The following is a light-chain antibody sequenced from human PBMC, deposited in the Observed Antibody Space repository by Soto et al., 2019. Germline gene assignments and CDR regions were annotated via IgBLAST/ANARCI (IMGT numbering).Light chain of an antibody. Sequence: DIQMTQSPSSLSASVGDRVTITCRANQGISNYLAWYQQKPGKVPKLPIYAASTLQSGVPSRFSGSGSGTDFTLTISSLQPEDVATYYCQKYNSAPRTFGQGTKVEIK. V-gene: IGKV1-27*01. CDR2: AAS. J-gene: IGKJ1*01. CDR3: QKYNSAPRT. CDR1: QGISNY.